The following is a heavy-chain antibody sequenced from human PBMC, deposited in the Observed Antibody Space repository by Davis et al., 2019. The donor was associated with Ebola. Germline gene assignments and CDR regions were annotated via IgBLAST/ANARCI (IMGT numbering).Heavy chain of an antibody. Sequence: SVKVSCKASGGTFSSYAISWVRQAPGQGLEWMGGIIPIFGTANYAQKFQGRVTITADESTSTAYMGLSSLRSEDTAVYYCARSQMTTVTPQYYGMDVWGQGTTVTVSS. J-gene: IGHJ6*02. V-gene: IGHV1-69*13. CDR3: ARSQMTTVTPQYYGMDV. CDR1: GGTFSSYA. CDR2: IIPIFGTA. D-gene: IGHD4-11*01.